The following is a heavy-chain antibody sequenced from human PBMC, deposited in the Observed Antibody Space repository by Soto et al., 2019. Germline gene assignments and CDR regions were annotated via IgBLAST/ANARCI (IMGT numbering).Heavy chain of an antibody. CDR1: GVTFSSET. V-gene: IGHV1-69*01. Sequence: QVQLVQSGADVKKPGSSVKVSCQASGVTFSSETLGWGRQAPGQGLEWVGGIIPLFGTASYAQKFQCRVTIAADESTSTVYMELSRLRSDDTAVYFCATELGEYPASPFDAWGQGTLVAVSS. CDR3: ATELGEYPASPFDA. J-gene: IGHJ4*02. CDR2: IIPLFGTA. D-gene: IGHD2-2*02.